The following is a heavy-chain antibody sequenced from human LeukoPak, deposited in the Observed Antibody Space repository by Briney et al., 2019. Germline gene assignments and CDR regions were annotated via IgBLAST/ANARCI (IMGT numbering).Heavy chain of an antibody. CDR3: TTDSVGRVQLDDAFDI. J-gene: IGHJ3*02. CDR2: IKSKTDGGTT. Sequence: PGGSLRLSCAASGFTFSNAWMSWVRQAPGKGLEWVGRIKSKTDGGTTDYAAPVKGRFTTSRDDSKNTLYLQMNSPKTEDTAVYYCTTDSVGRVQLDDAFDIWGQGTMVTVSS. CDR1: GFTFSNAW. V-gene: IGHV3-15*01. D-gene: IGHD6-6*01.